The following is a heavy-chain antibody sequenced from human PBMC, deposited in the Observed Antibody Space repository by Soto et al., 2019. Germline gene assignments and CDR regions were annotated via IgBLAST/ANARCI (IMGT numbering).Heavy chain of an antibody. Sequence: EVQLVESGGGLVKPGGSLRLSCAASGFTFSSYSMNWVRQAPGKGLEWVSSISSSSSYIYYADSVKGRFTISRDNAKNSLYLQMNSLRAEDTAVYYCASLYCSSTSCTQPTYYYYGMDVW. V-gene: IGHV3-21*01. J-gene: IGHJ6*01. D-gene: IGHD2-2*01. CDR3: ASLYCSSTSCTQPTYYYYGMDV. CDR1: GFTFSSYS. CDR2: ISSSSSYI.